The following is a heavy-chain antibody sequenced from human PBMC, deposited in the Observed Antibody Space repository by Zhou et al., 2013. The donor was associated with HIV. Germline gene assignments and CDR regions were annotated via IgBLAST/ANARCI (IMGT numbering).Heavy chain of an antibody. CDR2: ITPMFGST. CDR3: VRVHRTIGTSGAFDI. CDR1: GGTFNSYA. Sequence: QVQLVQSGAEVKKPGSSVKVSCKASGGTFNSYAFNWVRQAPGQGFEWMGGITPMFGSTNYPQKFRGRVTIGADDSRSTVYIELSSLRSEDTAVYFCVRVHRTIGTSGAFDIWGQGTKVIVSS. D-gene: IGHD1-1*01. J-gene: IGHJ3*02. V-gene: IGHV1-69*12.